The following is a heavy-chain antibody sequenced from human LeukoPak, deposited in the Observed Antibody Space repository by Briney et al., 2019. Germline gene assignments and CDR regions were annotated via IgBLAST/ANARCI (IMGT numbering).Heavy chain of an antibody. CDR3: TRGRMDLDY. V-gene: IGHV3-49*03. CDR2: IRSKAYGGTI. Sequence: PGGSLRLSCTASGFPFGDYAMSWFRQAPGKGLELVGFIRSKAYGGTIEYAASVKGRFTFSRDDSKSIAYLQMNSLKTEDTAVYYCTRGRMDLDYWGQGTLVTVSS. CDR1: GFPFGDYA. D-gene: IGHD2-2*03. J-gene: IGHJ4*02.